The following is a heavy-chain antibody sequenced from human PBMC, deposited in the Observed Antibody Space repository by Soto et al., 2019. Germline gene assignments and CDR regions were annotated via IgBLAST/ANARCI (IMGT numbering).Heavy chain of an antibody. CDR3: ARDRNSSGYYLDF. Sequence: QVQLGESGGGVVQPGGSLRLSCVASGFTFSHYAMHWVRQAPGKGLEWVALILHDGSNNYYGDSVKGRFSISRDNSKNTLFLEMNTVGSEDTAVYYCARDRNSSGYYLDFWGQGSLVTVSP. J-gene: IGHJ4*02. CDR2: ILHDGSNN. V-gene: IGHV3-30-3*01. CDR1: GFTFSHYA. D-gene: IGHD3-22*01.